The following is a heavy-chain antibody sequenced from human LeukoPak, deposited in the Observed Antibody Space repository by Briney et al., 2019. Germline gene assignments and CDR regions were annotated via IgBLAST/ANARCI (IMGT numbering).Heavy chain of an antibody. D-gene: IGHD3-22*01. CDR2: ISYDGSNK. J-gene: IGHJ4*02. Sequence: GGSLRLSCAASGFTFSSYGMHWVRQAPGKGLEWVAVISYDGSNKYYADSVKGRFTISRDNSKNTLYLQMNSLRAEDTAVYYCAKGSYDSSGLGLDYWGQGTLVTVSS. CDR1: GFTFSSYG. V-gene: IGHV3-30*18. CDR3: AKGSYDSSGLGLDY.